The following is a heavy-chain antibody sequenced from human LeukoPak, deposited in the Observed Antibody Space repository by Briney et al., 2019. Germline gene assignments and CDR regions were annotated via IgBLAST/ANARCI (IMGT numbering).Heavy chain of an antibody. J-gene: IGHJ4*02. Sequence: SVKVSCKASGGTFSSYAISWVRQAPGQGLEWMGRIIPILGIANYAQKLQGRVTMTRDTSTSTVYMELSSLRSEDTAVYYCARLGRLGYCSGGSCADYWGQGTLVTVSS. CDR3: ARLGRLGYCSGGSCADY. CDR1: GGTFSSYA. V-gene: IGHV1-69*04. CDR2: IIPILGIA. D-gene: IGHD2-15*01.